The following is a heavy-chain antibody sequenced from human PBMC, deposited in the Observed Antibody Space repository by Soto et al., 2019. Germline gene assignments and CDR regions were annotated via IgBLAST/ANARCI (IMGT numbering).Heavy chain of an antibody. CDR3: AKDNGYIGYDSNFDY. D-gene: IGHD5-12*01. CDR2: ISYDGSNK. V-gene: IGHV3-30*18. CDR1: GFTFSSYG. Sequence: QVQLVESGGGVVQPGRSLRLSCAASGFTFSSYGMHWVRQTPGKGLEWVAVISYDGSNKYHADSVKGRFTISRDNSKNTLYLQMNSQRAEDTAVYYCAKDNGYIGYDSNFDYWGQGTLVTVSS. J-gene: IGHJ4*02.